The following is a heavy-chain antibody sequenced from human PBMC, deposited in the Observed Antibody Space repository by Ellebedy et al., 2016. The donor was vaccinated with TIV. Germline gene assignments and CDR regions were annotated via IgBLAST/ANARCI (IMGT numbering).Heavy chain of an antibody. V-gene: IGHV3-13*01. CDR2: IGTAGDT. J-gene: IGHJ6*02. CDR3: ARHPTLGYGMDV. D-gene: IGHD3-16*01. CDR1: GFTFSSYD. Sequence: GGSLRLSCEASGFTFSSYDMHWVRQATGKGLEWVSAIGTAGDTYYPGSVKGRFTISRENAKNSLYLQMNSLRAGDTAVYYCARHPTLGYGMDVWGQGTTVTVSS.